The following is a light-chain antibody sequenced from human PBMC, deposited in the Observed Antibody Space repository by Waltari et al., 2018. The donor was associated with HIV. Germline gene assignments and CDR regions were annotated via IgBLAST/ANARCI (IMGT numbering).Light chain of an antibody. V-gene: IGKV3-20*01. CDR1: QSVSNKF. J-gene: IGKJ2*03. CDR3: QQYGSSTYS. Sequence: ENVLTQSPGTLSLSPGDRASLSCRATQSVSNKFLPWYQQKPGQPPRLLISGASRRATGIPDRFSGSGSGTDFTLTISRLEPEDFAMYYCQQYGSSTYSFGQGTKLEIK. CDR2: GAS.